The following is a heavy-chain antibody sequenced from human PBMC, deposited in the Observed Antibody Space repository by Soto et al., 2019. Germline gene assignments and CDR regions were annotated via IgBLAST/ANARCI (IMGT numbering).Heavy chain of an antibody. D-gene: IGHD4-17*01. CDR2: ISGSGGST. J-gene: IGHJ6*03. CDR3: AKDRDYGDSYYYYYYMDV. Sequence: GGSLRLSCAASGFTFSSYAMSWVHQAPGKGLEWVSAISGSGGSTYYADSVKGRFTISRDNSKNTLYLQMNSLRAEDTAVYYCAKDRDYGDSYYYYYYMDVWGKGTTVTVSS. V-gene: IGHV3-23*01. CDR1: GFTFSSYA.